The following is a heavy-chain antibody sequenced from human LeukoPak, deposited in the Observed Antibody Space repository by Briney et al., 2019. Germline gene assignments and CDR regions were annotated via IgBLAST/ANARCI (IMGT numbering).Heavy chain of an antibody. CDR2: MNGNSGDT. CDR1: GFTLTIYD. Sequence: ASVKVSCKTSGFTLTIYDINWVRQATGQRLEWMGWMNGNSGDTGYAQKFQGRVTMTRNTSISTAYMELSNLRSEDTAVYYCVRGRFIAGAGDWGQGTPVTVPS. D-gene: IGHD1-26*01. V-gene: IGHV1-8*01. CDR3: VRGRFIAGAGD. J-gene: IGHJ1*01.